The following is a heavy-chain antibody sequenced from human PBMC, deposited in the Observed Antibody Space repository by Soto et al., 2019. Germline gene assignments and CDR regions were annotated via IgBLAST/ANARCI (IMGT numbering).Heavy chain of an antibody. CDR1: GGSISSYY. D-gene: IGHD3-10*01. J-gene: IGHJ4*02. V-gene: IGHV4-59*01. Sequence: SETLSLTCTVSGGSISSYYWSWIRQPPGKGLEWIGYIYYSGSTNYNPSLKSRVTISVDTSENQFSLKLSSVTAADTAVYYCARTYYYGSGSLYYFDYWGQGTLVTVSS. CDR3: ARTYYYGSGSLYYFDY. CDR2: IYYSGST.